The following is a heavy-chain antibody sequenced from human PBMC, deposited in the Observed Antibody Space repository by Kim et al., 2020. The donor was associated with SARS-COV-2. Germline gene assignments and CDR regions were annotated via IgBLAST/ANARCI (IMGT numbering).Heavy chain of an antibody. J-gene: IGHJ4*02. Sequence: SETLSLTCTVSGGSISSYYWSWIRQPPGKGLEWIGYIYYSGSTNYNPSLKSRVTISVDTSKNQFSLKLSSVTAADTAVYYCARTVAAGLLYYFDYWGQGTLVTVSS. CDR1: GGSISSYY. CDR2: IYYSGST. V-gene: IGHV4-59*13. D-gene: IGHD2-15*01. CDR3: ARTVAAGLLYYFDY.